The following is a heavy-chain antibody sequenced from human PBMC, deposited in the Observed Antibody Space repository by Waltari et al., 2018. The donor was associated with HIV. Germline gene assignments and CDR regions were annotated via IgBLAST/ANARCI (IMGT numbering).Heavy chain of an antibody. Sequence: ASGIAFDLFTMTWVRQAPGRGLEWVASISRGSSFSYYSDSFKGRISISRDNAKKSLFLQMNSLTADDTGLYFCVGDRTSLTTGDFDSWGQGVPVIVSS. J-gene: IGHJ4*02. CDR3: VGDRTSLTTGDFDS. CDR1: GIAFDLFT. D-gene: IGHD1-1*01. V-gene: IGHV3-21*01. CDR2: ISRGSSFS.